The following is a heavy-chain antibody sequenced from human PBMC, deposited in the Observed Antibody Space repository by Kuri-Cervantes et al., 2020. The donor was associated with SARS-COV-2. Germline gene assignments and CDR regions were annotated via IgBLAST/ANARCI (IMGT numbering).Heavy chain of an antibody. J-gene: IGHJ5*02. D-gene: IGHD6-13*01. CDR3: ARDGTYSSSWRNWFDP. CDR1: GGSFSGYY. Sequence: GSLRLSCAVYGGSFSGYYWSWIRQPPGKGLEWIGEINHSGSTNYNPSLKSRVTISVDTSKNQFSLKLSSVTAADTAVYYCARDGTYSSSWRNWFDPCGQAILTVSS. CDR2: INHSGST. V-gene: IGHV4-34*01.